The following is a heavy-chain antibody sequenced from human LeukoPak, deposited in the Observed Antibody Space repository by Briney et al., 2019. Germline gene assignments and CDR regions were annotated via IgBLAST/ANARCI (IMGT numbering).Heavy chain of an antibody. Sequence: ASVKVSCKASGYTFTGYYMHWVRQAPGQGLEWMGWINPNSGGTNYAQKFQGRVTMTRDTSISTAYMELSRLRSDDTAVYYCARRSPHSSSWYYPFDYWGQGTLVTVSS. CDR3: ARRSPHSSSWYYPFDY. V-gene: IGHV1-2*02. CDR2: INPNSGGT. D-gene: IGHD6-13*01. J-gene: IGHJ4*02. CDR1: GYTFTGYY.